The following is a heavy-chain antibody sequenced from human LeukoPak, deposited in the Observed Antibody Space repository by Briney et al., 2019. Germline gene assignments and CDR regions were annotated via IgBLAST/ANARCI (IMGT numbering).Heavy chain of an antibody. CDR2: MNLNSGNT. J-gene: IGHJ4*02. CDR3: AREGYYDSGSSDY. V-gene: IGHV1-8*03. CDR1: GYTFTSYD. Sequence: GASVKVSCKASGYTFTSYDINWVRQATGQGLEWMGWMNLNSGNTAYAQKFQGRVTITRNTSISTAYMELSSLRSEDTAIYYCAREGYYDSGSSDYWGQGTLVTVSS. D-gene: IGHD3-22*01.